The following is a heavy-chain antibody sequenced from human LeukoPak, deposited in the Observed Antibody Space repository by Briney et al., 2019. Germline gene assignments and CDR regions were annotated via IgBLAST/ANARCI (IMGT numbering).Heavy chain of an antibody. CDR2: IYYSGST. CDR1: GGSISSYY. Sequence: NPSETLFLTCTVSGGSISSYYWSWIRQPPGKGLEWIGYIYYSGSTNYNPSLKSRVTISVDTSKNQFSLKLSSVTAADTAVYYCARAAYYDFWSGTNYNWFDPWGQGTLVTASS. D-gene: IGHD3-3*01. J-gene: IGHJ5*02. CDR3: ARAAYYDFWSGTNYNWFDP. V-gene: IGHV4-59*01.